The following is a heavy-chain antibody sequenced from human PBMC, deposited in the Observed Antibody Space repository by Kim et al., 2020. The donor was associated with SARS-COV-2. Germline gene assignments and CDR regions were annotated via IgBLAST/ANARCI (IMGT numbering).Heavy chain of an antibody. V-gene: IGHV1-69*01. D-gene: IGHD3-10*01. Sequence: AQKFQGRVTITADESTSTAYMELSSLRSEDTAVYYCARVARESRRSGFDYWGQGTLVTVSS. J-gene: IGHJ4*02. CDR3: ARVARESRRSGFDY.